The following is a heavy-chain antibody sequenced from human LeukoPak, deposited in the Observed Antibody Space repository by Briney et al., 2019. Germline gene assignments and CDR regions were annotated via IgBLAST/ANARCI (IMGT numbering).Heavy chain of an antibody. Sequence: GGSLRLSCAASGFTFSSYAMSSVRQAPGKGLEWVSAISGSGGSTYYADSVKGRFTISRDNSKNTLYLQMNSLRAEDTAVYYCAKCPSSGSYRRGDYWGQGTLVTVSS. D-gene: IGHD1-26*01. CDR2: ISGSGGST. J-gene: IGHJ4*02. V-gene: IGHV3-23*01. CDR3: AKCPSSGSYRRGDY. CDR1: GFTFSSYA.